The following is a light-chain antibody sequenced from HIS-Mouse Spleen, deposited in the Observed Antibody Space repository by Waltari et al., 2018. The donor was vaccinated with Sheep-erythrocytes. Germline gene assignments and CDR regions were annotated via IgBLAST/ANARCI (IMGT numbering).Light chain of an antibody. J-gene: IGLJ1*01. Sequence: QSALTQPRSVSGSPGQSVTISCTGTSSDVGGYNYVSWYQPHPGKAPKLMLYDVSKRPSAVPDRFSGSKSGNTASLTISGLQAEDEADYYCCSYAGSYNHVFATGTKVTVL. V-gene: IGLV2-11*01. CDR2: DVS. CDR3: CSYAGSYNHV. CDR1: SSDVGGYNY.